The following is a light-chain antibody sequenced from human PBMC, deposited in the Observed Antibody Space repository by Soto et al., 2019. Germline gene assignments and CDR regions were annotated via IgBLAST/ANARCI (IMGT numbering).Light chain of an antibody. CDR1: QGVTTN. CDR3: QQYGHSPRT. Sequence: EIVMTQSPASLSVSPGERVTLSCRAGQGVTTNFAWYQQKSGQSPRLLIYAASRRATGIPDTFSGSGSGTDFTLTITRLEPEDFALYYCQQYGHSPRTFGQGTKVDIK. V-gene: IGKV3-20*01. CDR2: AAS. J-gene: IGKJ1*01.